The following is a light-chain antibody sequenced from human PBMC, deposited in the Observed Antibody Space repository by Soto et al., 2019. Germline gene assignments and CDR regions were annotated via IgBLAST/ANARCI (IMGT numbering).Light chain of an antibody. CDR3: SSYAGSNQGV. J-gene: IGLJ3*02. V-gene: IGLV2-8*01. CDR2: EVY. Sequence: QSVLTQPPSASGSSGQSVTFSCTGTSSDVGGYNYVSWYQQHPGKAPKLLIYEVYKRPSGVPDRFSGSKSGNTASLTVSGLQAEDEADYYCSSYAGSNQGVFGGGTQLTVL. CDR1: SSDVGGYNY.